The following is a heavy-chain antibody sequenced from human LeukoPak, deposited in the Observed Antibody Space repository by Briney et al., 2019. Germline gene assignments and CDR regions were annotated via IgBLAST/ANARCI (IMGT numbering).Heavy chain of an antibody. V-gene: IGHV1-2*02. CDR3: ARDGAGKNYYYYYYMDV. D-gene: IGHD6-19*01. Sequence: GASVKVSCKASGYTFTGYYMHWVRQAPGQGLEWMGWINPNSGGTNYAQKFQGRVTMTRDTSISTAYMELSRLRSDDTAVYYCARDGAGKNYYYYYYMDVWGKGTTVTVSS. CDR2: INPNSGGT. J-gene: IGHJ6*03. CDR1: GYTFTGYY.